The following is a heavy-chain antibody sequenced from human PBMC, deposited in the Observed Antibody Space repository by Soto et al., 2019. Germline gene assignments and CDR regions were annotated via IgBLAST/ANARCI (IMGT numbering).Heavy chain of an antibody. CDR2: ISGSGGST. D-gene: IGHD3-16*01. J-gene: IGHJ4*02. V-gene: IGHV3-23*01. Sequence: GGSLRLSCAASGFTFSSYAMSWVRQAPGKGLEWVPAISGSGGSTYYADSVKGRFTISRDNSKNTLYLQMNSLRAEDTAVYYCATGGGDSGSYFDYWGQGTLVTVSS. CDR3: ATGGGDSGSYFDY. CDR1: GFTFSSYA.